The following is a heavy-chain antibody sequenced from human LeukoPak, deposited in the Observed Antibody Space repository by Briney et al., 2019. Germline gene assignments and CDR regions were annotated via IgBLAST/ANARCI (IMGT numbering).Heavy chain of an antibody. CDR1: GGTFSSYA. J-gene: IGHJ3*02. CDR3: AKGVLTGYYMSYAFDI. V-gene: IGHV1-69*01. D-gene: IGHD3-9*01. Sequence: SVKVSCKASGGTFSSYAISWVRQAPGQGLEWMGGIIPIFGTANYAQKFQGRVTITADESTSTAYMELSSLRSEDTAVYYCAKGVLTGYYMSYAFDIWGQGTMVTVSS. CDR2: IIPIFGTA.